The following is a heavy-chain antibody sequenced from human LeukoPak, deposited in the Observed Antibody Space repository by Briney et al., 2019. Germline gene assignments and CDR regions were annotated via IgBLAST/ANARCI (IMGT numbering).Heavy chain of an antibody. CDR3: ARLSGDILTGYQVPMWFDP. D-gene: IGHD3-9*01. J-gene: IGHJ5*02. CDR2: ISYDGSNK. CDR1: GFTFSSYA. V-gene: IGHV3-30*04. Sequence: PGRSLRLSCAASGFTFSSYAMHWVRQAPGKGLEWVAVISYDGSNKYYADSVKGRFTISRDNSKSTLYLQMNSLRAEDTAVYYCARLSGDILTGYQVPMWFDPWGQGTLVTVSS.